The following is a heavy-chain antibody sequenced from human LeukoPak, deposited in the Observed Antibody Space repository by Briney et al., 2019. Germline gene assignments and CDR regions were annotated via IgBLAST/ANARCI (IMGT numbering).Heavy chain of an antibody. CDR3: ARGRYYYGSGSYYLKHYYYYYMDV. CDR1: GGSISSSSYY. V-gene: IGHV4-39*07. J-gene: IGHJ6*03. CDR2: IYYSGST. D-gene: IGHD3-10*01. Sequence: SETLSLTCTVSGGSISSSSYYWGWIRQPPGKGLEWIGSIYYSGSTYYNPSLKSRVTISVDTSKNQFSLKLSSVTAADTAVYYCARGRYYYGSGSYYLKHYYYYYMDVWGKGTTVTVSS.